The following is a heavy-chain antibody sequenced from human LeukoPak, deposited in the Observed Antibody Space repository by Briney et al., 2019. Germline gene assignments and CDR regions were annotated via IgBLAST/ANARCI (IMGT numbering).Heavy chain of an antibody. Sequence: SETLSLTCAVYDGSFSDYNWSWIRQSPGKGLEWIGEIHHSGGTNYSPSLKSRVTLSVDTSKNQLSLRLSSVTAADTAVYYCVRNGYDSSGYYFYSDSRGQGTLVTVSS. D-gene: IGHD3-22*01. CDR3: VRNGYDSSGYYFYSDS. CDR2: IHHSGGT. CDR1: DGSFSDYN. J-gene: IGHJ4*02. V-gene: IGHV4-34*01.